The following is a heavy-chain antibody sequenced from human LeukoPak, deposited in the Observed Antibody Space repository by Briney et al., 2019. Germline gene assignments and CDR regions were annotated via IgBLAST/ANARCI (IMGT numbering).Heavy chain of an antibody. D-gene: IGHD6-13*01. CDR3: ARGIAAAGSY. J-gene: IGHJ4*02. CDR1: GFTLSSYW. V-gene: IGHV3-7*03. Sequence: GGSLRLSCVASGFTLSSYWVTWVRQAPGKGLEWVANIRQDGSDKYYMDSVKGRFTISRGNAKNSVYLQMNSLRVEDTAVYYCARGIAAAGSYWGQGTLVTVSS. CDR2: IRQDGSDK.